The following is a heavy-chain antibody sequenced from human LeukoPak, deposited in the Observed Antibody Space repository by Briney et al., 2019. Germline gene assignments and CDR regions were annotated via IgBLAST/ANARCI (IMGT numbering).Heavy chain of an antibody. CDR2: IYHSGST. V-gene: IGHV4-30-2*01. CDR3: HSSTYYYDSSGFYSYYFDY. J-gene: IGHJ4*02. Sequence: SETLSLTCAVSGGSISSGGYSWSWIRQPPGKGLEWIGYIYHSGSTYYNPSLKSRVTISVDRSKNQFSLKLSSVTAADTAVHYCHSSTYYYDSSGFYSYYFDYWGQGILVTVSS. D-gene: IGHD3-22*01. CDR1: GGSISSGGYS.